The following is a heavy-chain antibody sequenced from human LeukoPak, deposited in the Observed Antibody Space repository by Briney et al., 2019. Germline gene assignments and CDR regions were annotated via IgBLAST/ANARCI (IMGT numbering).Heavy chain of an antibody. D-gene: IGHD3-9*01. CDR1: GDSFSDNSFT. Sequence: SQTLSLTCAISGDSFSDNSFTWNWIRQSPSRGLEWLGRTYYRSRWVYDYALSVKGRITINPDTSKNQFSLHLDSVTPEDTAVYYCGRAGHDWGPEYWGQGSLVTVSS. CDR2: TYYRSRWVY. CDR3: GRAGHDWGPEY. J-gene: IGHJ4*02. V-gene: IGHV6-1*01.